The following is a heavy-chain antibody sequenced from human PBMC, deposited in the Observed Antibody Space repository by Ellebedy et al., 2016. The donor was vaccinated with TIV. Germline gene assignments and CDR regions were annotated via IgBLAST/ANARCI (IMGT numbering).Heavy chain of an antibody. Sequence: ASVKVSXXASGYTFTSYGISWVRQAPGQGLEWMGWISAYNGNTNYAQKLQGRVTMTTDTSTSTAYMELRSLRSDDTAVYYCARVVRSYHGFDYWGQGTLVTVSS. V-gene: IGHV1-18*01. CDR1: GYTFTSYG. CDR3: ARVVRSYHGFDY. CDR2: ISAYNGNT. J-gene: IGHJ4*02. D-gene: IGHD1-26*01.